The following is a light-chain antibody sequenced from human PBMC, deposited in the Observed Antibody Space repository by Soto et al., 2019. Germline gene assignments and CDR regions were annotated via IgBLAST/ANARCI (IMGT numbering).Light chain of an antibody. CDR2: GAS. Sequence: EIVLTQSPGTLSLSPGERATISCRASQSVSSSYLAWYQQKPGQAPRLLIYGASSRATGIPDRFSGSGSGTVFTLTISRLEPEDFAVYYCQQYGSSPTFGQGTKVEIK. CDR1: QSVSSSY. J-gene: IGKJ1*01. CDR3: QQYGSSPT. V-gene: IGKV3-20*01.